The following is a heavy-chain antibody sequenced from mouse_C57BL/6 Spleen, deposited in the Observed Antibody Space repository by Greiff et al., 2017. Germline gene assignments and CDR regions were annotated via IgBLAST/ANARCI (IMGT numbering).Heavy chain of an antibody. CDR2: ISSGSSTI. V-gene: IGHV5-17*01. J-gene: IGHJ4*01. D-gene: IGHD1-1*02. CDR1: GFTFSDYG. Sequence: EVQLVESGGGLVKPGGSLKLSCAASGFTFSDYGMHWVRQAPEKGLEWVAYISSGSSTINYADTVKGRFTISRDNAKNTLFLQMTSLRSEDTAMYYCARSMALYAMDYWGQGTSVTVSS. CDR3: ARSMALYAMDY.